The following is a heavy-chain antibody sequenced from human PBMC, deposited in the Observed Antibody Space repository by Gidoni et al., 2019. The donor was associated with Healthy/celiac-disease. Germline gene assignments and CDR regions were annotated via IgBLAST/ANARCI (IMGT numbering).Heavy chain of an antibody. V-gene: IGHV3-30-3*01. D-gene: IGHD2-21*01. CDR1: GLTFSSYA. CDR3: ARDRVNYWYFDL. J-gene: IGHJ2*01. CDR2: ISYDGSNK. Sequence: QVQLVESGGGVVQPGRSLRLSCAASGLTFSSYAMHWVRQAPGKGLEWVAVISYDGSNKYYADSVKGRFTISRDNSKNTLYLQMNSLRAEDTAVYYCARDRVNYWYFDLWGRGTLVTVSS.